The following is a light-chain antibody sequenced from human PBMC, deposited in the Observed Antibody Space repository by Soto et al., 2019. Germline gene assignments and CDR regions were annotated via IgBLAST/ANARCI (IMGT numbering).Light chain of an antibody. J-gene: IGKJ3*01. CDR1: QSVTTK. CDR3: QQYYNWPRT. V-gene: IGKV3-15*01. Sequence: EIMMAQSPATLSVSPGERATLSCRASQSVTTKLAWYQQKPGQAPRLLIYAASTRATGVPARFSGSGSGTEFTLSISSLQSEDFAVYYCQQYYNWPRTFGPGTKVDIK. CDR2: AAS.